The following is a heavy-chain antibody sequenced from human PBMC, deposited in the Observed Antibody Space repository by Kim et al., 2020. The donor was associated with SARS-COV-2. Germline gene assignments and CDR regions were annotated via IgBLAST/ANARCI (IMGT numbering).Heavy chain of an antibody. V-gene: IGHV3-48*03. CDR3: AREPPRPGSYYSLDY. D-gene: IGHD3-10*01. CDR1: GFTFSSYE. J-gene: IGHJ4*02. CDR2: ISSSGTTI. Sequence: GGSLRLSCAASGFTFSSYEMNWVHQAPGKGLEWVSYISSSGTTIYYADSVKGRLTISRDNAKKSLYLQMNSLRAEDTAVYYCAREPPRPGSYYSLDYWGQGTLVTVSS.